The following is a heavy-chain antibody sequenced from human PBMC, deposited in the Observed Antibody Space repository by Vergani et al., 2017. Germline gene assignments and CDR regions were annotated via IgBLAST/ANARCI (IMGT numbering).Heavy chain of an antibody. V-gene: IGHV5-51*01. CDR1: GYSFTSYW. CDR2: IYPGDSDT. CDR3: AVTVHVAAAGYYFDY. D-gene: IGHD6-13*01. J-gene: IGHJ4*02. Sequence: EVQLVQSGAEVKKPGESLKISCKGSGYSFTSYWIGWVRQMPGKGLEWMGIIYPGDSDTRYSPSCQGQVTISPDKSISTAYLQWSSLKASDTAMYYCAVTVHVAAAGYYFDYWGQGTLVTVSS.